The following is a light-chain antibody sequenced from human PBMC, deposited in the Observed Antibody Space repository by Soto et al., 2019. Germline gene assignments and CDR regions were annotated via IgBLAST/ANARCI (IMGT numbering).Light chain of an antibody. CDR1: QGISSN. CDR2: DAS. Sequence: DIQLTQSPSFLSASVGDRVTITCRASQGISSNLAWYQQKPGKAPKLLIYDASSLESGVPSRFSGSGSATEFTLTISSLQPDDFATYYCQQYNNYWTFGQGTKVDIK. V-gene: IGKV1-9*01. J-gene: IGKJ1*01. CDR3: QQYNNYWT.